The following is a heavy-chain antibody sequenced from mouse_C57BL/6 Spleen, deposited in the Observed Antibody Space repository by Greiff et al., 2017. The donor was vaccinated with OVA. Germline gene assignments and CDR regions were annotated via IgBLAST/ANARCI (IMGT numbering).Heavy chain of an antibody. CDR2: IYPGDGDT. CDR1: GYAFSSSW. CDR3: ARCFYDGYYVFDY. D-gene: IGHD2-3*01. V-gene: IGHV1-82*01. Sequence: QVQLKESGPELVKPGASVKISCKASGYAFSSSWMNWVKQRPGKGLEWIGRIYPGDGDTNYNGKFKGKATLTADKSSSTAYMQLSSLTSEDSAVYFCARCFYDGYYVFDYWGQGTTLTVSS. J-gene: IGHJ2*01.